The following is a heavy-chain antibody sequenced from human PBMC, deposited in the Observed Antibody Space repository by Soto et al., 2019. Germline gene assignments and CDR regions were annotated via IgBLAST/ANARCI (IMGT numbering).Heavy chain of an antibody. J-gene: IGHJ4*02. D-gene: IGHD2-15*01. CDR2: IWYDGSNK. CDR1: GFTFSSYG. Sequence: ESGGGVVQPGRSLRLSCAASGFTFSSYGMHWVRQAPGKGLEWVAVIWYDGSNKYYADSVKGRFTISRDNSKNTLYLQMNSLRAEDTAVYYCARDEGIVVVVAASYYFDYWGQGTLVTVSS. V-gene: IGHV3-33*01. CDR3: ARDEGIVVVVAASYYFDY.